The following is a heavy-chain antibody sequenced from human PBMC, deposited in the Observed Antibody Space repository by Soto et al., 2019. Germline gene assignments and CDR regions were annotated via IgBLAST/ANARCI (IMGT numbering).Heavy chain of an antibody. CDR2: IYYSGST. V-gene: IGHV4-31*03. CDR3: ARFSIVVWGVDY. CDR1: GGSISSGGYY. D-gene: IGHD3-22*01. J-gene: IGHJ4*02. Sequence: QVQLQESGPGLVKPSQTLSLTCTVSGGSISSGGYYWSWIRQHPGKGLEWIGYIYYSGSTYYNPSLKSRVTISVDTSKNQFSMKLSSVTAADTAVYYCARFSIVVWGVDYWGQGTLVTVSS.